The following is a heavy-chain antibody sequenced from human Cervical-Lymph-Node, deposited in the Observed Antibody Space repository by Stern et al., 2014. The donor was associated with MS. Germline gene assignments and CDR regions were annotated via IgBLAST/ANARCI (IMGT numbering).Heavy chain of an antibody. V-gene: IGHV4-4*02. Sequence: QLQLQESGPGLVKPSGTLSLTCAVSGDSITSNNWWSWVRQSPGTGLEWIGEIYHLGSTNYSPSLQSRGTISADKSKNQFSLRLDSVTAADTALYYCARQPCTTINCENYYFDYWGQGSLVTVSS. CDR2: IYHLGST. CDR3: ARQPCTTINCENYYFDY. CDR1: GDSITSNNW. J-gene: IGHJ4*02. D-gene: IGHD2/OR15-2a*01.